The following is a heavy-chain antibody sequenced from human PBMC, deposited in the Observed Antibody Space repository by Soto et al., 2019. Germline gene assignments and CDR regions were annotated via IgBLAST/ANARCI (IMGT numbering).Heavy chain of an antibody. D-gene: IGHD2-15*01. CDR3: ATMRYCSGGSCYNNWFDP. CDR2: FDPEDGET. Sequence: ASVKVSCKGSGYTLTELSMHWVRQAPGKGLEWMGGFDPEDGETIYAQKFQGRVTMTEDTSTDTAYMELSSLRSEDTAVYYCATMRYCSGGSCYNNWFDPWGQGSIVTVYS. V-gene: IGHV1-24*01. CDR1: GYTLTELS. J-gene: IGHJ5*01.